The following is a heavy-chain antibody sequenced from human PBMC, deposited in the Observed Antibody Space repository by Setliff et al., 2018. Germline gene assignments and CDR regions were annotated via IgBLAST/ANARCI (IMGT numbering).Heavy chain of an antibody. CDR2: FYYSGST. D-gene: IGHD3-3*01. Sequence: PSETLSLTCSVSSGSISTYYWSWIRQPPGKGLEGIGYFYYSGSTNYNPSLKSRVTTSVHTSTNQFSLSLTSVTAEDTAVYYCARMTGFSYMDVWGKGTPVTVSS. V-gene: IGHV4-59*08. CDR1: SGSISTYY. CDR3: ARMTGFSYMDV. J-gene: IGHJ6*03.